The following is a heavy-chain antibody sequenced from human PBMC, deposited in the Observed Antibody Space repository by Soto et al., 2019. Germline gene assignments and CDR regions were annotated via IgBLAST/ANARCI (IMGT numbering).Heavy chain of an antibody. D-gene: IGHD3-10*01. V-gene: IGHV3-21*01. CDR3: ARDRGYCARDYYYDAIDV. CDR1: GFTFRTYT. CDR2: IRGFSPYT. Sequence: GGSLRLSCISSGFTFRTYTMNWVRQAPGKGLEWVSGIRGFSPYTFYAESVKGRFTISRHNAKNSLCLQMDSLPAEDTAVYYFARDRGYCARDYYYDAIDVWGQGTTVTVSS. J-gene: IGHJ6*02.